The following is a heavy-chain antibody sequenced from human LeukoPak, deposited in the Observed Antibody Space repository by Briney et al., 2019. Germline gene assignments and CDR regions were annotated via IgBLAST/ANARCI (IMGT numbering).Heavy chain of an antibody. CDR2: INPNSGGT. CDR1: GYTFTGYY. V-gene: IGHV1-2*02. J-gene: IGHJ4*02. CDR3: ARAKYSSSWYPHY. D-gene: IGHD6-13*01. Sequence: WASVKVSCKASGYTFTGYYMHWVRQAPGQGLEWMGWINPNSGGTNYAQKFQGRVTMTRDTSISTAYMELSRLRSDDTAVYYCARAKYSSSWYPHYWGQGTLVTVSS.